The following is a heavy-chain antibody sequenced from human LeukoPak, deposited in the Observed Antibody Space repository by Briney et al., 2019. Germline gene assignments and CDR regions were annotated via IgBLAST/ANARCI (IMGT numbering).Heavy chain of an antibody. CDR3: VRDNYGVDY. V-gene: IGHV3-74*01. CDR1: GFTFSSYW. D-gene: IGHD3-10*01. J-gene: IGHJ4*02. CDR2: IHSDGSDT. Sequence: GGSLRLSCAASGFTFSSYWMHWVRQAPGKGLVWVPEIHSDGSDTNYADSVKGRFTISRDNTKNTLYLQMNSLGAEDTAVYYCVRDNYGVDYWGQGTLVAVSS.